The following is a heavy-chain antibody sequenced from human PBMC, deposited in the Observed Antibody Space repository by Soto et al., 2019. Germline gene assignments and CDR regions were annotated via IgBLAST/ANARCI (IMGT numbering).Heavy chain of an antibody. V-gene: IGHV3-23*01. CDR2: ISGSGGST. J-gene: IGHJ5*02. CDR1: GFTFSSYA. D-gene: IGHD6-13*01. Sequence: EVQLLESGGGLVQPGGSLRLSCAASGFTFSSYAMSWVRQAPGKGLEWVSAISGSGGSTYYADSVKGRFTISRDNSKNTLHLQMNSVRAEDTAVYYCAKVNGAAAGSPWFDPWGQGTLVTVSS. CDR3: AKVNGAAAGSPWFDP.